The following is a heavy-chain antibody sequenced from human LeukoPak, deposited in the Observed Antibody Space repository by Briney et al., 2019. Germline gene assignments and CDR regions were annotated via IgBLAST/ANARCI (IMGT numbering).Heavy chain of an antibody. Sequence: QPGRFLRLSCAASGFTFDDYAMHWVRQAPGKGLEWVSGISWNSGSIGYADSVKGRFTISRDNAKNSLYLQMNSLRAEDTALYYCAKEEGDSSGPFDYWGQGTLVTVSS. CDR1: GFTFDDYA. D-gene: IGHD3-22*01. J-gene: IGHJ4*02. V-gene: IGHV3-9*01. CDR3: AKEEGDSSGPFDY. CDR2: ISWNSGSI.